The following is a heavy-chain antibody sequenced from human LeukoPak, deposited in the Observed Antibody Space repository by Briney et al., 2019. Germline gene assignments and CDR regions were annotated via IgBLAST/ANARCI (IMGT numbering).Heavy chain of an antibody. J-gene: IGHJ3*02. CDR1: GFTFSSYS. D-gene: IGHD4-17*01. CDR3: ARVSTVTSLYGIPVDAFDI. Sequence: NPGGSLRLSCAASGFTFSSYSMNWVRQAPGKGLEWVSYISSSSSTIYYADSVKGRFTISRDNAKNSLYLQMNSLRAEDTAVYYCARVSTVTSLYGIPVDAFDIWGQGTMVTVSS. CDR2: ISSSSSTI. V-gene: IGHV3-48*01.